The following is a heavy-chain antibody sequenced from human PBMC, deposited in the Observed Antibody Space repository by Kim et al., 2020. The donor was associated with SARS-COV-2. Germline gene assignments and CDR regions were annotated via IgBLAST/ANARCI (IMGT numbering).Heavy chain of an antibody. CDR3: ARVGGRYSYYYGMDV. CDR2: ISSSSSYI. Sequence: GGSLRLSCAASGFTFSSYSMNWVRQAPGKGLEWVSSISSSSSYIYYADSVKGRFTISRDNAKNSLYLQMNSLRAEDTAVYYCARVGGRYSYYYGMDVWGQGATVTVSS. V-gene: IGHV3-21*01. J-gene: IGHJ6*02. D-gene: IGHD2-21*01. CDR1: GFTFSSYS.